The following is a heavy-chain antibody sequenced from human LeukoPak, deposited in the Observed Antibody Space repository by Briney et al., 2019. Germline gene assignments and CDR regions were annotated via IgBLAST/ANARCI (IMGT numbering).Heavy chain of an antibody. CDR1: GFTVSSNY. V-gene: IGHV3-53*01. CDR3: ARQCGGDCGWYLDL. D-gene: IGHD2-21*02. CDR2: IYSGGST. Sequence: PGGSLRLSCAASGFTVSSNYMSWVRQAPGKGLEWGSVIYSGGSTYYADSVKGRFTISRDNSKNTLYLQMNSLRAEDTAVYYCARQCGGDCGWYLDLWGRGTLVTVSS. J-gene: IGHJ2*01.